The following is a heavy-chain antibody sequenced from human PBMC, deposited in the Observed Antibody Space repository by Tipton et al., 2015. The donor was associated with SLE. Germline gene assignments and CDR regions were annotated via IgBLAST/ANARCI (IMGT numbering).Heavy chain of an antibody. CDR2: INPNSGGT. V-gene: IGHV1-2*02. J-gene: IGHJ4*02. Sequence: QLVQSGAEVKKPGASVKVSCKASGYTFTGYYMHWVRQAPGQGLEWRGLINPNSGGTNYAQKFQGRVTMTRDTSISTAYMELSRLRSDDTAVYYCARALGIAAAVYYFDYWGQGPLVTVSS. D-gene: IGHD6-13*01. CDR3: ARALGIAAAVYYFDY. CDR1: GYTFTGYY.